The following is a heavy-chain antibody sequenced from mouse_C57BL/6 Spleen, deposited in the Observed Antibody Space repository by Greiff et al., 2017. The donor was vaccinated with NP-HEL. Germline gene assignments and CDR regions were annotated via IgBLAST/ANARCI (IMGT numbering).Heavy chain of an antibody. CDR3: ARFWKIYGNYPYYFDY. J-gene: IGHJ2*01. D-gene: IGHD2-1*01. Sequence: QVQLQQPGTELVKPGASVKLSCKASGYTFTSYWMHWVKQRPGQGLEWIGNINPSNGGTNYNEKFKSKATLTVDKSSSTAYMQLSSLTSADSAIYYCARFWKIYGNYPYYFDYWGQGTTLTVSS. CDR2: INPSNGGT. V-gene: IGHV1-53*01. CDR1: GYTFTSYW.